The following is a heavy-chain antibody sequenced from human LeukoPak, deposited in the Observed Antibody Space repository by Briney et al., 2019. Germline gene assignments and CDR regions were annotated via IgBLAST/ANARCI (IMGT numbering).Heavy chain of an antibody. J-gene: IGHJ4*02. Sequence: SETLSLTCTVSGGSISSYYWSWIRQTPGKGLEWIGDIYYSGSTNYNPSLKSRVTISVDTSKNQFSLKLSSVTAADTAVYYCARYTDIAPLSSWKYWGQGTLVTVSS. CDR3: ARYTDIAPLSSWKY. CDR1: GGSISSYY. V-gene: IGHV4-59*08. CDR2: IYYSGST. D-gene: IGHD6-13*01.